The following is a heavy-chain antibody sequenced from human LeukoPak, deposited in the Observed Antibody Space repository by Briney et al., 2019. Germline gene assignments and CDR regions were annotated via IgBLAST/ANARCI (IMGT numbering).Heavy chain of an antibody. CDR3: ARNSRQWELTD. Sequence: SETLSLTCTVPGGSISSYYWSWIRQPPGKGLEWIGYIYYSGSTNYNPSLKSRVTISVDTSKNQFSLKLSSVTAADTAVYYCARNSRQWELTDWGQGTLVTVSS. J-gene: IGHJ4*02. V-gene: IGHV4-59*01. D-gene: IGHD1-26*01. CDR2: IYYSGST. CDR1: GGSISSYY.